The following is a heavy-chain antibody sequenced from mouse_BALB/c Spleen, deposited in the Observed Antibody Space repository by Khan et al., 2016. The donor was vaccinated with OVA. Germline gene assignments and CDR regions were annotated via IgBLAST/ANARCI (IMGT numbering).Heavy chain of an antibody. CDR1: GYSITSNYA. CDR3: ARGNYYGYAMDY. Sequence: EVQLQESGPGLVKPSQSLSLTCTVTGYSITSNYAWNWIRQFPGNKLEWMGYISYSDSTSYNPSLKSRISITRDTSKNQSFLQLNSVTTEDTATYYCARGNYYGYAMDYWGQGTSVTVSS. V-gene: IGHV3-2*02. J-gene: IGHJ4*01. CDR2: ISYSDST. D-gene: IGHD1-1*01.